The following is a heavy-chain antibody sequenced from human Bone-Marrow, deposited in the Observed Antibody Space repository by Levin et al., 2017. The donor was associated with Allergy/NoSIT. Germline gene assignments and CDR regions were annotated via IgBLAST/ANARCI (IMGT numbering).Heavy chain of an antibody. V-gene: IGHV3-7*01. J-gene: IGHJ6*02. Sequence: GESLKISCTASGFAFSTYWMNWVGRAQGKGLGWVANMNQEGSEKYYVDSVKGRFTISRDNAKNSLHLQMNSLRDEDTAVYYCSRPVGDCSDGSCYSGRYGMDVWGHGTTVTVSS. CDR3: SRPVGDCSDGSCYSGRYGMDV. CDR2: MNQEGSEK. CDR1: GFAFSTYW. D-gene: IGHD2-15*01.